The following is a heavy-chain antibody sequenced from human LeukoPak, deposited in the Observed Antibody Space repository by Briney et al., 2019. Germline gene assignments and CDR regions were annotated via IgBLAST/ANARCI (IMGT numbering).Heavy chain of an antibody. Sequence: SETLSLTCAVSGGSISSNNWWSWVRQPPGKGLEWIGEIYHSGSTNYNPSLKSRVTISVDTSKNQFSLKLSSVTAADTAVYYCARGVRDYYDSSGYFFDYWGQGTLVTVSS. CDR2: IYHSGST. CDR3: ARGVRDYYDSSGYFFDY. J-gene: IGHJ4*02. CDR1: GGSISSNNW. V-gene: IGHV4-4*02. D-gene: IGHD3-22*01.